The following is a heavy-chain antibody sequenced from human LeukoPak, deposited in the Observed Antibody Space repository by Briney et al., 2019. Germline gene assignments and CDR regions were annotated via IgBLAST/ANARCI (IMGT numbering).Heavy chain of an antibody. CDR2: ISSSGSTI. CDR1: GFTFSDYY. CDR3: ARDLQPFNIAAAGIDY. J-gene: IGHJ4*02. Sequence: GGSLRLSCAASGFTFSDYYMSWIRQAPGKGLEWVSYISSSGSTIYYADSVKGRFTISRDNAKNTLYLQMNSLRAEDTAVYYCARDLQPFNIAAAGIDYWGQGTLVTVSS. D-gene: IGHD6-13*01. V-gene: IGHV3-11*04.